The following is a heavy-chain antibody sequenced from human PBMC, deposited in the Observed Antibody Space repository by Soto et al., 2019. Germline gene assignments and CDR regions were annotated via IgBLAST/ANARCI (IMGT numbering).Heavy chain of an antibody. Sequence: EVQLLESGGGLGQPGGSLRLSCAASGFSFSSNAMTWVRQAPGKGLEWVSVISDNGGTTNYGDSVRGRFNITRDNSKNTLYLQMNSLRAEDTAVYYGAKYVSMVRGVFVRAHDYWGQGTLVTVSS. CDR2: ISDNGGTT. CDR1: GFSFSSNA. D-gene: IGHD3-10*01. V-gene: IGHV3-23*01. CDR3: AKYVSMVRGVFVRAHDY. J-gene: IGHJ4*02.